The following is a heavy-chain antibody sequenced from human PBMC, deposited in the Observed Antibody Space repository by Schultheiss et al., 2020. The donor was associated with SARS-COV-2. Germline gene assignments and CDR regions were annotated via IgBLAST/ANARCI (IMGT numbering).Heavy chain of an antibody. CDR3: VKRGSSGPFDY. CDR1: GFTFSSYG. Sequence: GGSLRLSCAASGFTFSSYGMHWVRQAPGKGLEWVAVIWYDGSNKYYADSVKGRFTISRDNSKNTLYLQMSSLRAEDTAVYYCVKRGSSGPFDYWGQGTLVTVSS. V-gene: IGHV3-30*02. D-gene: IGHD6-19*01. J-gene: IGHJ4*02. CDR2: IWYDGSNK.